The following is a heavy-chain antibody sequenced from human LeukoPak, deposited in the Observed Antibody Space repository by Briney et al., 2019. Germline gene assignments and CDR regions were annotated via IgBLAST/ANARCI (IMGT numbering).Heavy chain of an antibody. CDR2: INSDGSTT. CDR1: GFTFSSYC. CDR3: ARVSGIWAFDI. Sequence: GGSLRLSCAASGFTFSSYCMHWVRQAPGKGLVGVSRINSDGSTTNYADSVKGRFTISRDNAKNTLYLQMNSLRAEDTAVYYCARVSGIWAFDIWGQGTMVTVSS. D-gene: IGHD3-10*01. V-gene: IGHV3-74*01. J-gene: IGHJ3*02.